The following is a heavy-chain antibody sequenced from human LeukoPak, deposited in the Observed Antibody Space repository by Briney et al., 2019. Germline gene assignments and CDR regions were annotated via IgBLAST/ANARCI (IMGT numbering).Heavy chain of an antibody. CDR1: GFTFSSYG. V-gene: IGHV3-33*01. Sequence: GGSLRLSCAASGFTFSSYGMHWVRQAPGKGLEWVAVIWYDGSNKYYADSVKGRFTISRDNSKNALYLQMNSLRAEDTAVYYCARVLIGQWLADFYYYYGMDVWGQGTTVTVSS. CDR3: ARVLIGQWLADFYYYYGMDV. CDR2: IWYDGSNK. J-gene: IGHJ6*02. D-gene: IGHD6-19*01.